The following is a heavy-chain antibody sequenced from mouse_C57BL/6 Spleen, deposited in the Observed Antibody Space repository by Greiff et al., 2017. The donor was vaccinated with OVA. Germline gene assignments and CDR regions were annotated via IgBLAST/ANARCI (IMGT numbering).Heavy chain of an antibody. Sequence: VMLVESGGGLVKPGGSLKLSCAASGFTFSSYAMSWVRQTPEKRLEWVATISDGGSYTYYPDNVKGRFTISRDNAKNNLYLQMSHLKSEDTAMYYCARETDPDAGYWGQGTTLTVSS. CDR2: ISDGGSYT. V-gene: IGHV5-4*01. CDR3: ARETDPDAGY. CDR1: GFTFSSYA. J-gene: IGHJ2*01.